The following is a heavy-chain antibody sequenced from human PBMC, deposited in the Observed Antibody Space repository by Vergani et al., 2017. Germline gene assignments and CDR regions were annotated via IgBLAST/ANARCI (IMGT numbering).Heavy chain of an antibody. D-gene: IGHD6-6*01. J-gene: IGHJ4*02. V-gene: IGHV3-7*03. CDR3: ARDFIAADYYVDY. CDR1: RFTFTLSS. Sequence: EVQLVESGGGLVQPGGSLRLSCAPSRFTFTLSSIRWVRPAPGEGREWLANIKQDGSEKYYVDFVKGLFTISSDNANNSLYLQMNSLRAEDTAVYYCARDFIAADYYVDYWGQGTLVTVSS. CDR2: IKQDGSEK.